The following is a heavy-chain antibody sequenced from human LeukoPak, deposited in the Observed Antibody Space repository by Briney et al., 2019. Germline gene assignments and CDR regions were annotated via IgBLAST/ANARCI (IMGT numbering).Heavy chain of an antibody. CDR3: ARDPEWHDILTGYYGY. V-gene: IGHV3-7*01. J-gene: IGHJ4*02. CDR1: GFTFSSYW. D-gene: IGHD3-9*01. Sequence: PGGSLRLSCAASGFTFSSYWMSWVRQAPGKGLEWVANIKQDGSEKYYVDSVKGRFTISRDNAKNSLYLQMNSLRAEDTAVYYCARDPEWHDILTGYYGYRGQGTLVTVSS. CDR2: IKQDGSEK.